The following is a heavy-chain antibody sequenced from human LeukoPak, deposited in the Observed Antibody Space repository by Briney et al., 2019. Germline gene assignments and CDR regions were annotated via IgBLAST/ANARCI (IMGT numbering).Heavy chain of an antibody. D-gene: IGHD5-12*01. J-gene: IGHJ6*03. CDR2: IYYSGST. CDR3: ARGGYSGYDHYYYYYMDV. CDR1: GYSISSSSYY. Sequence: SETLSLTCTVSGYSISSSSYYWGWIRQPPGKGLEWIGSIYYSGSTYYNPSLKSRVTISVDTSKNQFSLKLSSVTAADTAVYYCARGGYSGYDHYYYYYMDVWGKGTTVTVSS. V-gene: IGHV4-39*07.